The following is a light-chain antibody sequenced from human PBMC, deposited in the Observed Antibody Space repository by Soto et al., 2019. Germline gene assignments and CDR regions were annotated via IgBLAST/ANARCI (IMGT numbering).Light chain of an antibody. CDR1: QSIDIW. V-gene: IGKV1-5*03. J-gene: IGKJ4*01. CDR2: KAS. Sequence: DIQMTQSPSTLSASVGDRVTITCRASQSIDIWLAWYQQKPGKAPKLLIFKASSLQSGVPSSFSGSGSGTEFTLTISSLQPDDFATYYCQQYESFPLTFGGGTKVEIK. CDR3: QQYESFPLT.